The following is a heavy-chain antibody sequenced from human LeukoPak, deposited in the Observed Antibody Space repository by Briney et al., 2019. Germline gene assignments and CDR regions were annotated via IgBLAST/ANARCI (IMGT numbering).Heavy chain of an antibody. J-gene: IGHJ4*02. CDR2: TSYDGSNK. Sequence: GRSLRLSCAASGFTFSSYGMHWVRQAPGKGLEWVAVTSYDGSNKYYADSVKGRFTISRDNSKNTLYLQMNSLRAEDTAVYYCAKVPGYSSGWYYFDYWGQGTLVTVSS. CDR3: AKVPGYSSGWYYFDY. V-gene: IGHV3-30*18. CDR1: GFTFSSYG. D-gene: IGHD6-19*01.